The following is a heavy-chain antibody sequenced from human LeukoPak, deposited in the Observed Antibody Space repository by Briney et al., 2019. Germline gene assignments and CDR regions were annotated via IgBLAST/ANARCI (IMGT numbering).Heavy chain of an antibody. Sequence: SGGSLRLSCATSGFTFSSYSMNWVRQAPGKGLEWVSYISSSSSTIYYADSVKGRFTISRDNAKNSLYLQMNSLRAEDTAVYYCASDDYGGNALFDAFDIWGQGTMVTVSS. J-gene: IGHJ3*02. CDR3: ASDDYGGNALFDAFDI. CDR2: ISSSSSTI. V-gene: IGHV3-48*01. CDR1: GFTFSSYS. D-gene: IGHD4-23*01.